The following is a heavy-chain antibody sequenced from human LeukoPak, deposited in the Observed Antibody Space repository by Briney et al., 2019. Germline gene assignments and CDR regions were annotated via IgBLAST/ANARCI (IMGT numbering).Heavy chain of an antibody. CDR1: GFTLSGYG. Sequence: GGSLRLSCAASGFTLSGYGMYWVRQAPGEGLEWVSFEPYDGSSKYYADSVKGRFTISRDNSKNSLYLQMNSLRAEDTALYYCARGYFVRNDYWGQGTLVTVSS. V-gene: IGHV3-30*02. CDR2: EPYDGSSK. D-gene: IGHD3-10*02. J-gene: IGHJ4*02. CDR3: ARGYFVRNDY.